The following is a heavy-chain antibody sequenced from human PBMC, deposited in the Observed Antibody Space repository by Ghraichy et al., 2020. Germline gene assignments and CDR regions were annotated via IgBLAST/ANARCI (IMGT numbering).Heavy chain of an antibody. J-gene: IGHJ5*02. CDR3: ARIEERYSSSGYEETNWFDP. CDR1: GFSLSNARMG. V-gene: IGHV2-26*01. CDR2: IFSNDEK. Sequence: SGPTLVKPTETLTLTCTVSGFSLSNARMGVSWIRQPPGKALEWLAHIFSNDEKSYSTSLKSRLTISKDTSKSQVVLTMTNMDPVDTATYYCARIEERYSSSGYEETNWFDPWGQGTLVTVSA. D-gene: IGHD6-13*01.